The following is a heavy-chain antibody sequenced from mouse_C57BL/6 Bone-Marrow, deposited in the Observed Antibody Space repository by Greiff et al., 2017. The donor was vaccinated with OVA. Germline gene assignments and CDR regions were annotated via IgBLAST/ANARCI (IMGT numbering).Heavy chain of an antibody. CDR3: ARGNYYGSSYYAMDY. Sequence: VKVVESGAELVKPGASVKLSCKASGYTFTSYWMHWVKQRPGRGLEWIGRIDPNSGGTKYNEKFKSKATLTVDKPSSTAYMQLSSLTSEDSAVYYCARGNYYGSSYYAMDYWGQGTSVTVSS. CDR1: GYTFTSYW. D-gene: IGHD1-1*01. J-gene: IGHJ4*01. V-gene: IGHV1-72*01. CDR2: IDPNSGGT.